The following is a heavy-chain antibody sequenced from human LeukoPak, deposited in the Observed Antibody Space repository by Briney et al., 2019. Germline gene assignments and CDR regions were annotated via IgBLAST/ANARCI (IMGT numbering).Heavy chain of an antibody. CDR2: IYHSGSA. J-gene: IGHJ5*02. CDR3: ARVVLWFGEPPVGWFDP. V-gene: IGHV4-30-2*01. Sequence: PSETLSLTCAVSGGSISSGGYSWSWIRQPPGKGLEWIGYIYHSGSAYYNPSLKSRVTISVDRSKNQFSLKLSSVTAADTAVYCCARVVLWFGEPPVGWFDPWGQGTLVTVSS. D-gene: IGHD3-10*01. CDR1: GGSISSGGYS.